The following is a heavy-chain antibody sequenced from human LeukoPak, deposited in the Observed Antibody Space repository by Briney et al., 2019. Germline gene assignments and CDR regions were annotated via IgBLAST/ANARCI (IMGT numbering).Heavy chain of an antibody. V-gene: IGHV4-34*01. CDR1: GGSFSDYY. D-gene: IGHD1-26*01. CDR3: ARRRRSGSQVLDF. J-gene: IGHJ4*02. CDR2: INHSGST. Sequence: SETLSLTCAVYGGSFSDYYWGWIRQPPGKGLEWIGEINHSGSTNYNSSLKSRVIISVDTSKNQFSLRLSSVTAADTAAYYCARRRRSGSQVLDFWGQGTLVSVSS.